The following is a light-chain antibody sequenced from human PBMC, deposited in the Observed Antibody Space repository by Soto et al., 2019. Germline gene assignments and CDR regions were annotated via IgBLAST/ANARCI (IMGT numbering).Light chain of an antibody. V-gene: IGLV1-44*01. CDR1: SSDIGSNT. Sequence: QSALTQPPSASGTPGQRVTISCSGGSSDIGSNTVNWYQQLPGTAPKLLIYNNNQRPSGVPDRFSGSKSGTSASLAISGRQSEDEADYYCAAWDDRLKGVVFGGGTKLTVL. CDR2: NNN. CDR3: AAWDDRLKGVV. J-gene: IGLJ2*01.